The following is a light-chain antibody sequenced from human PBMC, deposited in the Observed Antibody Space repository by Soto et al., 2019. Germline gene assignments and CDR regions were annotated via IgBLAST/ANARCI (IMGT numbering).Light chain of an antibody. CDR3: QQYYNWPRT. CDR2: GAS. V-gene: IGKV3-15*01. J-gene: IGKJ1*01. Sequence: IVMTQSPATLSVSPWERATLSCRASQSVSSTLAWYQQKPGQAPRLLIYGASTRATDIPARFSGSGSGTEFTLTISSLQSEDFAVYYCQQYYNWPRTFGQGTKVDIK. CDR1: QSVSST.